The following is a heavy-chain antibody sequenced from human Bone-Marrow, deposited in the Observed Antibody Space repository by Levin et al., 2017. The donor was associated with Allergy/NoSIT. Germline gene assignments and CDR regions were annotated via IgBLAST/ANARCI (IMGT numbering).Heavy chain of an antibody. V-gene: IGHV1-69*06. CDR2: IIPIFGTA. CDR1: GGTFSSYA. J-gene: IGHJ6*03. CDR3: AAGWDNSSPSYYFCHMDV. Sequence: ASVKVSCKASGGTFSSYAISWVRQAPGQGLEWVGGIIPIFGTADYAQRFQGRVTITADKSTSTVYMELSSLRSEDTALYYCAAGWDNSSPSYYFCHMDVWGKGTTVTVSS. D-gene: IGHD6-6*01.